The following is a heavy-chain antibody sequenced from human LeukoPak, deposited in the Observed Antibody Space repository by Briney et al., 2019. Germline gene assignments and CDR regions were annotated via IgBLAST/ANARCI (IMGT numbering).Heavy chain of an antibody. V-gene: IGHV3-11*01. CDR2: ISSSGSTI. CDR1: GFTFSDYY. J-gene: IGHJ4*02. D-gene: IGHD3-22*01. Sequence: GGSLRLSCAASGFTFSDYYMSWIRQAPGKGLEWISYISSSGSTIYYADSVKGRFTISRDNAKNSLYLQMNSLRAEDTAVYYCARANFRVERITMIVVVIPPDYWGQGTLVTVSS. CDR3: ARANFRVERITMIVVVIPPDY.